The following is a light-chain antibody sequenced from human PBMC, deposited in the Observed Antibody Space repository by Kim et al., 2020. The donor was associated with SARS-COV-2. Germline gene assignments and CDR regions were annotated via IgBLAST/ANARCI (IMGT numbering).Light chain of an antibody. CDR3: QHLDVYAPWT. CDR1: QGISSH. V-gene: IGKV1-9*01. J-gene: IGKJ1*01. CDR2: AAS. Sequence: DIQLTQSPSFLSASVGDRVTISCRASQGISSHLAWYQQKPGKAPKLLISAASTLQSGVPSRISGSGSGTEFTLTISSLQPEDFATDYCQHLDVYAPWTFGQGTKVDIK.